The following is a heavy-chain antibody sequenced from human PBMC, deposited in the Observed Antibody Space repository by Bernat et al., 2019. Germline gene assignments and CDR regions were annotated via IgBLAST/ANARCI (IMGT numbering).Heavy chain of an antibody. Sequence: QVQLVESGGGVVQPGRSLRLSCAASGFTFSSYGMHWVRQAPGKGLEWVAVISYDGSNKYYADSVKGRFTISRDNSKNTLYLQMNSLRAEDTAVYYCAKDDVDTATFDYWGQGTLVTVSS. CDR1: GFTFSSYG. CDR2: ISYDGSNK. CDR3: AKDDVDTATFDY. J-gene: IGHJ4*02. V-gene: IGHV3-30*18. D-gene: IGHD5-18*01.